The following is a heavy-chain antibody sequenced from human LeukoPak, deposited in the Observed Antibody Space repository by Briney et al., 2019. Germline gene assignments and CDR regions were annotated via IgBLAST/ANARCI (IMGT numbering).Heavy chain of an antibody. CDR3: ASSGTPWDTFSHAGA. V-gene: IGHV3-23*01. Sequence: PGGSLRLSCATSGFTFSSSAMNWVRQAAGKGLEWVSSTCGSGDITYYADSVKGRFTVSRDSAKNSLYLQMNSLRAEDTAVYYCASSGTPWDTFSHAGAWGQGTMVTVSS. CDR2: TCGSGDIT. J-gene: IGHJ3*01. D-gene: IGHD3-10*01. CDR1: GFTFSSSA.